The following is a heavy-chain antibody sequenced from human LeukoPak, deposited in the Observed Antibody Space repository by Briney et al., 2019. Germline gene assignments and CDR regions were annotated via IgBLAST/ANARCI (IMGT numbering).Heavy chain of an antibody. J-gene: IGHJ4*02. Sequence: GRSLRLSYAASGFTFSSYGMHWVRQAPGKGLEWVAVIWYDGSNKYYADSVKGRFTISRDNSKNTLYLQMNSLRAEDTAVYYCARAAVDTAMVTYWGQGTLVAVSS. CDR1: GFTFSSYG. CDR2: IWYDGSNK. V-gene: IGHV3-33*01. D-gene: IGHD5-18*01. CDR3: ARAAVDTAMVTY.